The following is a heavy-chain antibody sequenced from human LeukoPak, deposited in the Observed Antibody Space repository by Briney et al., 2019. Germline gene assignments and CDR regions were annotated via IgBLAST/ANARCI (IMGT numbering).Heavy chain of an antibody. Sequence: GASVKVSCEASGYTFTRFDINWVRQATGQGLEWMGWVNPNSGYTGYAQKFQGRVTTTRDTSINTAYMELSSLRSEDTAVYYCARVDGSPDSWGQGTLVTVSS. CDR3: ARVDGSPDS. CDR2: VNPNSGYT. D-gene: IGHD2-15*01. J-gene: IGHJ4*02. V-gene: IGHV1-8*03. CDR1: GYTFTRFD.